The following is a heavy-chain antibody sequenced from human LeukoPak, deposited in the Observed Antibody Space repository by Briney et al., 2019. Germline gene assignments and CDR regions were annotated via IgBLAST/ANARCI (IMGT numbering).Heavy chain of an antibody. CDR1: GGSISNYY. Sequence: SETLSLTCTVSGGSISNYYWSWTRQPAGKGLEWIGRIYTSGSTNYNPSLRSRVTMSVDTSKNQFSLKLSSVTAADTAAYYCARDRDYYGSGSYSYSDYWGQGTLVTVSS. CDR3: ARDRDYYGSGSYSYSDY. D-gene: IGHD3-10*01. CDR2: IYTSGST. V-gene: IGHV4-4*07. J-gene: IGHJ4*02.